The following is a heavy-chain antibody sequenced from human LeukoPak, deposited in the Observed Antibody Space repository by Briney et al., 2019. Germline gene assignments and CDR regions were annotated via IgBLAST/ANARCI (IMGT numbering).Heavy chain of an antibody. J-gene: IGHJ4*02. CDR3: ARVGATPGLFDY. D-gene: IGHD1-26*01. CDR2: IYYSGSA. V-gene: IGHV4-31*03. CDR1: GGSISSGGYY. Sequence: SETLSLTCTLSGGSISSGGYYWSWIRQHPGKGLEWIGYIYYSGSAYYNPSLKSRVTISVDTSKNQFSLKLSSVTAADTAVYYCARVGATPGLFDYWGQGTLVTVSS.